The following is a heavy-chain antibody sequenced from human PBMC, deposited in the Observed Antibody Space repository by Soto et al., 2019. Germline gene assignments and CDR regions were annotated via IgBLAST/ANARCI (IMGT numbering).Heavy chain of an antibody. D-gene: IGHD6-19*01. CDR2: ISTYSGNT. Sequence: ASVQVACKASCYIFTIYGISWVRQAPGQGLEWMGWISTYSGNTNYAQELQGRVTMTTDTSTNTAYMELRSLKSDDTAVYYCARDMEQWLARTFDYWGQGTLVTVSS. J-gene: IGHJ4*02. CDR1: CYIFTIYG. CDR3: ARDMEQWLARTFDY. V-gene: IGHV1-18*01.